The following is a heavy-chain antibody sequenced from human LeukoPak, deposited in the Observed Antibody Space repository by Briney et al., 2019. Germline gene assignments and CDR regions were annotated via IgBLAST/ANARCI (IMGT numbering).Heavy chain of an antibody. CDR1: GFTFSSYG. Sequence: GRSLRLSCAASGFTFSSYGMHWVRQAPGKGLEWVAVISYDGSNKYYADSVKGRFTISRDNSKNTLYLQMNSLKTEDTAVYYCTTGIAAAGTVSLLDYWGQGTLVTVSS. CDR2: ISYDGSNK. V-gene: IGHV3-30*03. CDR3: TTGIAAAGTVSLLDY. J-gene: IGHJ4*02. D-gene: IGHD6-13*01.